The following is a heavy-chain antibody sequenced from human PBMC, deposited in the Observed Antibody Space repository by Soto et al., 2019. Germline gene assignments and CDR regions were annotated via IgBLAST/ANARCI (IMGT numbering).Heavy chain of an antibody. V-gene: IGHV3-30-3*01. CDR2: ISYDGSNK. Sequence: QVQLVESGGGVVQPGRSLRLSCAASGFTFSSYAMHWVRQAPGKGLEWVAVISYDGSNKYYADSVKGRFTISRDNSKNTLYLQMNSLRAEDTAVYYCARERYYDSSGPEYFQHWGQGTLVTDSS. J-gene: IGHJ1*01. D-gene: IGHD3-22*01. CDR1: GFTFSSYA. CDR3: ARERYYDSSGPEYFQH.